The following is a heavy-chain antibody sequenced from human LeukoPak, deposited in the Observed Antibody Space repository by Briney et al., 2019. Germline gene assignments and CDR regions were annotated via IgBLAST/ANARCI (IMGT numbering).Heavy chain of an antibody. J-gene: IGHJ5*02. D-gene: IGHD3-22*01. Sequence: PGGSLRLSCAASGFTFSNAWMSWVRQAPGKGLEWVARIKSKTDGGTTDYAAPVKGRFTISRDDSKNTLYLQMNSLKTEDTAVYYCTTDLPYDSSGYQPWGQGTLVTVSS. CDR2: IKSKTDGGTT. CDR3: TTDLPYDSSGYQP. CDR1: GFTFSNAW. V-gene: IGHV3-15*01.